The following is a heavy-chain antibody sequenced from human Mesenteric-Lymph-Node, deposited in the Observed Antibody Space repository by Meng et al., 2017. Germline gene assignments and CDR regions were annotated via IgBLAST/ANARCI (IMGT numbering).Heavy chain of an antibody. Sequence: ASVKVSCKASGDTFTRYAMHWVRHAPGQRLEWMGWINGGYGKTKYSQNFQGRVTITSDTSASTVYMEVSSLRSEDTAMYYCAAYLLGETGEEGFDYWGQGTLVTVSS. D-gene: IGHD2-8*02. CDR2: INGGYGKT. CDR3: AAYLLGETGEEGFDY. J-gene: IGHJ4*02. V-gene: IGHV1-3*01. CDR1: GDTFTRYA.